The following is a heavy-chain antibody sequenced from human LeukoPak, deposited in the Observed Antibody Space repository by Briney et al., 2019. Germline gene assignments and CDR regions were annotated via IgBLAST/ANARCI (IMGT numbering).Heavy chain of an antibody. Sequence: PGGSLRLSCAASGFTFSSYWMSWVRQAPGKGLEWVANIKQDGSEKYYVDSVKGRFTISRDNAKNSLYLQMNSLRAEDTAVYYCARELVPDSNGYYYMDVWGKGTTVTVSS. D-gene: IGHD2-8*01. CDR2: IKQDGSEK. V-gene: IGHV3-7*01. CDR3: ARELVPDSNGYYYMDV. CDR1: GFTFSSYW. J-gene: IGHJ6*03.